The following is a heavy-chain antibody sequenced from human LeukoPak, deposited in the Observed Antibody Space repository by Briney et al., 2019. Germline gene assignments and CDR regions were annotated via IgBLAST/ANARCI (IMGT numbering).Heavy chain of an antibody. D-gene: IGHD1-7*01. Sequence: PGGSLGLSCAASGFTFSSYSMNWVRQAPGKGLEWVSYISSSSSTIYYADSVKGRFAISRDDAKNSLYLQMNSLRAEDTAVYYCARDRPPTVDWNYPFDYWGQGTLVTVSS. J-gene: IGHJ4*02. V-gene: IGHV3-48*04. CDR2: ISSSSSTI. CDR1: GFTFSSYS. CDR3: ARDRPPTVDWNYPFDY.